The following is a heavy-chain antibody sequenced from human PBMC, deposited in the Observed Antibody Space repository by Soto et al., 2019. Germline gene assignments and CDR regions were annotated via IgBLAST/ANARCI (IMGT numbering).Heavy chain of an antibody. CDR1: GGTFISYS. J-gene: IGHJ4*02. Sequence: RASVKVSFEASGGTFISYSISWVRQAPGQGLECMGGIIPIFGTANYAQKFQGRVTITADKSTSTAYMELSSLRSEDTAVYYCARAGGSSWSFDYWGQGTLVTVSS. CDR2: IIPIFGTA. V-gene: IGHV1-69*06. D-gene: IGHD6-13*01. CDR3: ARAGGSSWSFDY.